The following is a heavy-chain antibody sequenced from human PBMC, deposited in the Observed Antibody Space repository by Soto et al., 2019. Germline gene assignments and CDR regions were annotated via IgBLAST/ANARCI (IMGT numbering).Heavy chain of an antibody. CDR2: ISYDGSKK. D-gene: IGHD6-13*01. J-gene: IGHJ4*02. CDR3: ASHHGYTSSSY. V-gene: IGHV3-30*03. Sequence: GGSLRLSCAASGFTFSSYGMHWVRQAPGKGLEWVAVISYDGSKKYHADSVKGRFTISRDNSQNTLYLQMNSLRAEDTAVYYCASHHGYTSSSYGGQGTLVTVS. CDR1: GFTFSSYG.